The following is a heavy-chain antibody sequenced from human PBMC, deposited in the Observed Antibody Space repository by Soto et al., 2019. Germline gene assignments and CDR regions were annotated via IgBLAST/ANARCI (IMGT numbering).Heavy chain of an antibody. CDR2: IDPSDSYT. CDR3: ARLVGPLEILASGMDI. D-gene: IGHD1-26*01. CDR1: GYSFTSYW. Sequence: PLQSQKVSCNGSGYSFTSYWISWVSQMHGKGLEWMGRIDPSDSYTNYSPSFQGHVTISADKSISTAYLQWSSLKASDTAMYYCARLVGPLEILASGMDIWGQGTLLTVSS. V-gene: IGHV5-10-1*01. J-gene: IGHJ6*02.